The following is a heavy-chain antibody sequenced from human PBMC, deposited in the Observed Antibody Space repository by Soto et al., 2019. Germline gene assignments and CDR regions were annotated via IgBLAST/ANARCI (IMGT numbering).Heavy chain of an antibody. D-gene: IGHD3-9*01. J-gene: IGHJ4*02. V-gene: IGHV1-3*01. CDR3: ARVTGYYVPDY. Sequence: QVQLVQSGAEVKKPGASVKVSCKASGHTFSSYAMHWVRQAPGQRLEWMGWINAGNGNTKYSQKFQGRVSITRDTSASTVDMELSSLRSEDTAVYYCARVTGYYVPDYWGQGTLVTVSS. CDR2: INAGNGNT. CDR1: GHTFSSYA.